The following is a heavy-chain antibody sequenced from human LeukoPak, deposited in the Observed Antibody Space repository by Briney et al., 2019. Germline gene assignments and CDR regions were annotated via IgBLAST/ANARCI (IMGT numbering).Heavy chain of an antibody. D-gene: IGHD3-10*01. V-gene: IGHV3-23*01. CDR2: MSGSGDHI. Sequence: GGSLRLSCAASGLTFSNYAMSWVRQAPGKGLEWVSGMSGSGDHIYYADSVKGRFTISRDNSRDTLYLQMNRLRAEDTAIYYCAKVPGDHIGSGRSGYWGQGTLVTVSS. CDR3: AKVPGDHIGSGRSGY. J-gene: IGHJ4*02. CDR1: GLTFSNYA.